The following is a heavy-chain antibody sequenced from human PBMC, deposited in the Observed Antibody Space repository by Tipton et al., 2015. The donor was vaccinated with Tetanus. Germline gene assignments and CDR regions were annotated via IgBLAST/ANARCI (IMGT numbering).Heavy chain of an antibody. CDR1: GDYLSDYY. Sequence: GLVKPSETLSLTCGVFGDYLSDYYWTWVRQPPGKGLEWIGEIQRGGSTNSNYSLKSRITISQDTSKNQFSLRLTSVTAADTAVYYCARANNEFPKKGPFDSWGQGSLVIVSS. V-gene: IGHV4-34*01. D-gene: IGHD1-1*01. CDR3: ARANNEFPKKGPFDS. CDR2: IQRGGST. J-gene: IGHJ4*02.